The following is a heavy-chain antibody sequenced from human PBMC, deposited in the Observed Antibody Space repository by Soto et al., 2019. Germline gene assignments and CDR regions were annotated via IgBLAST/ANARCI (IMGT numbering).Heavy chain of an antibody. Sequence: QVQLQQWGDGLLKPSETLSLTCAVYGGSFSSYYWNWIRQSPGKCLEWIGDINRIGSANYNPSLTGRVTMSVDSSKNQFYLRLTSVTAADTAMYYCARGGVDMIRGITGKRTWLDPWGQGTLVIVS. CDR2: INRIGSA. CDR3: ARGGVDMIRGITGKRTWLDP. CDR1: GGSFSSYY. D-gene: IGHD3-10*01. V-gene: IGHV4-34*01. J-gene: IGHJ5*02.